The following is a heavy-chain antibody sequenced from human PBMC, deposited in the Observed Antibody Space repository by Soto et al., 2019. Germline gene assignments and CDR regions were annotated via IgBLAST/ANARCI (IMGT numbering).Heavy chain of an antibody. CDR3: ARGISLPTPLDY. CDR1: GYTFTSYA. CDR2: INAGNGNT. V-gene: IGHV1-3*05. D-gene: IGHD1-20*01. Sequence: QVQLVQSGDEEKKPGASVKASCKASGYTFTSYAMHWMRQAPGQGLEWMGWINAGNGNTKYSQKFQGRVTITRDTSASTAYMELSSLRSEDTAVYYCARGISLPTPLDYWGQGTLVTVSS. J-gene: IGHJ4*02.